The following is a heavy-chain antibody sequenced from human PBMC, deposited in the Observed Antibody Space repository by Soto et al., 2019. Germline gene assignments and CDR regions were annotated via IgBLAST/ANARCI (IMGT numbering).Heavy chain of an antibody. J-gene: IGHJ4*02. CDR2: IYWDDDK. Sequence: QITLKESGPTLVKPTQTLTLTCTFSGFSLSSTRMAVGWIRQPPGKALEWLALIYWDDDKRYSPFLKSRLTITTDTSKNQVVLTMSNMAPVDTARYYCAHIVVAGLGYYFDYWCQGTLVTVSS. V-gene: IGHV2-5*02. CDR1: GFSLSSTRMA. CDR3: AHIVVAGLGYYFDY. D-gene: IGHD6-19*01.